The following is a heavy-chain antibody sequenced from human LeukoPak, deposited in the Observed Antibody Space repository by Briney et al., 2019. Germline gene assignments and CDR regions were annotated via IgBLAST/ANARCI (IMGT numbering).Heavy chain of an antibody. Sequence: SETLSLTCTVSGGSISGFYWSWIRQPPGKGLEWIGYMDKSGSTTYNPSLRSQVTISVDTSKNQFSLKLSPVTAADTAVYYCARDYSKGGGFDFWGQGTLDTVSS. D-gene: IGHD4-11*01. CDR3: ARDYSKGGGFDF. J-gene: IGHJ4*02. CDR2: MDKSGST. V-gene: IGHV4-59*01. CDR1: GGSISGFY.